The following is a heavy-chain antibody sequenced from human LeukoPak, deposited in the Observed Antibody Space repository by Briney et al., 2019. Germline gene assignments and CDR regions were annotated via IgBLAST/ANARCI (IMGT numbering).Heavy chain of an antibody. J-gene: IGHJ4*02. CDR3: ASTVTHAPYYFDY. CDR2: INHSGST. V-gene: IGHV4-34*01. CDR1: GGSFSGYY. D-gene: IGHD4-17*01. Sequence: PSETLSLTCAVYGGSFSGYYWSWIRQPPGKGLEWIGEINHSGSTNYNPSLKSRVTISVDMSKNQFSLKLSSVTAADTAVYYCASTVTHAPYYFDYWGQGTLVTVSS.